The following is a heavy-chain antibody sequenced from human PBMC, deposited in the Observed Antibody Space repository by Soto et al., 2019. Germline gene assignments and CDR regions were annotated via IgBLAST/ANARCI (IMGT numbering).Heavy chain of an antibody. V-gene: IGHV1-69*13. D-gene: IGHD1-26*01. Sequence: ASVKVSCKASGGTFSSYAISWVRQAPGQGLEWMGGIIPIFGTANYAQKFQGRVTITADESTSTAYMELSSLRSEDTAVYYCARDLKQTVLGRSYYYYGMDVWGQGTTVTASS. J-gene: IGHJ6*02. CDR2: IIPIFGTA. CDR3: ARDLKQTVLGRSYYYYGMDV. CDR1: GGTFSSYA.